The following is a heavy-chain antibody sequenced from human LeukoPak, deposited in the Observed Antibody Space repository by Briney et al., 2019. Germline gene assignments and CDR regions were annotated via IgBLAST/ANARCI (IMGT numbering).Heavy chain of an antibody. CDR1: GFTFSSYA. CDR3: ARGCSGGSCLQV. V-gene: IGHV3-30*04. CDR2: ISYDGSNK. D-gene: IGHD2-15*01. J-gene: IGHJ4*02. Sequence: PGRSLRLSCAASGFTFSSYAMHWVRQAPGKGLEWVAVISYDGSNKYYADSVKGRFTISRDNSKNTLYLLMNSLRGEDTAVYYCARGCSGGSCLQVWGQGTLVTVSS.